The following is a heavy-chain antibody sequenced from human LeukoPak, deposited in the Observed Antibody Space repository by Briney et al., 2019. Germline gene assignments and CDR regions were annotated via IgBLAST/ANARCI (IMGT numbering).Heavy chain of an antibody. CDR1: GLTASHSVNSS. D-gene: IGHD6-19*01. V-gene: IGHV3-23*01. J-gene: IGHJ4*02. CDR3: AKAKAGYSSGRYAGWPVDY. Sequence: HSAGSLRLSCAASGLTASHSVNSSMSWAPHTPGKGLEWVSGITTSGSTYYADSVKGRFTISRENSNKTLYLHMESLRAEDTAVYYCAKAKAGYSSGRYAGWPVDYWGQGTLVTVSS. CDR2: ITTSGST.